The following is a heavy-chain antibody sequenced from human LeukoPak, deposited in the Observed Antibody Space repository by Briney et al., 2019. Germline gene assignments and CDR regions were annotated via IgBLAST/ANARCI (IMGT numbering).Heavy chain of an antibody. CDR2: IIPILGIA. CDR3: ARSFNYYGSGSYYKFDY. CDR1: GGTFSSYA. V-gene: IGHV1-69*04. J-gene: IGHJ4*02. D-gene: IGHD3-10*01. Sequence: SVKVSCKASGGTFSSYAISWVRQAPGQGLEWMGRIIPILGIANYAQKFQGRVTITADKSTSTAYTELSSLRSEDTAVYYCARSFNYYGSGSYYKFDYWGQGTLVTVSS.